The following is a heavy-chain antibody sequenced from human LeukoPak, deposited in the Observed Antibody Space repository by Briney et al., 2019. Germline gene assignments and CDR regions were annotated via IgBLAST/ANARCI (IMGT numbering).Heavy chain of an antibody. J-gene: IGHJ4*02. D-gene: IGHD3-22*01. V-gene: IGHV1-18*01. CDR1: GYTFTSYG. Sequence: GASVKVSCKASGYTFTSYGISWVRQAPGQGLEWMGWISAYNGNTNYAQKLQGRVTMTTDTSTSTAYMELRSLRSDDTAVYYCARVSSDYYDSSGYSYWGQGTLVTVFS. CDR2: ISAYNGNT. CDR3: ARVSSDYYDSSGYSY.